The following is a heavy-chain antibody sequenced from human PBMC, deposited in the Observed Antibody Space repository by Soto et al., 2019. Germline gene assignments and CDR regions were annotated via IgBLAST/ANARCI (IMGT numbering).Heavy chain of an antibody. CDR1: GFICSSYD. Sequence: PGGSLRLSCAASGFICSSYDMSWVRQAPGEGLEWVSTILVDGRTFYVDSVKGRLTISRDNSKNTVYLQMNSLTAGDTAQYYCAKATATGGGAFDICGQGTMVTVSS. D-gene: IGHD1-1*01. CDR2: ILVDGRT. CDR3: AKATATGGGAFDI. V-gene: IGHV3-23*01. J-gene: IGHJ3*02.